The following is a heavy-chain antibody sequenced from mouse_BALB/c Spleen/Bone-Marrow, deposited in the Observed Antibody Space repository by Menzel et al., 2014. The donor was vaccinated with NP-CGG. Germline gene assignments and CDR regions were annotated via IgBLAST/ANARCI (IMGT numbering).Heavy chain of an antibody. J-gene: IGHJ4*01. D-gene: IGHD3-1*01. CDR1: GFTFSDYY. CDR2: ISDAGSYT. Sequence: EVQRVESGGGLVKPGGSLKLSCAASGFTFSDYYMYWVRQTPEKRLEWVATISDAGSYTYYPDSVKGRFTISRDNAKNNLYLQMISLKSEDTAMYYCARGNDQGYPMDYRGQGISVTVSS. V-gene: IGHV5-4*02. CDR3: ARGNDQGYPMDY.